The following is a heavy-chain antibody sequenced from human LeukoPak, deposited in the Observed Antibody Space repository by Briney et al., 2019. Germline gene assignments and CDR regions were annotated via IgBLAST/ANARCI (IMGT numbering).Heavy chain of an antibody. Sequence: GGSLRLSCAASGFTFDDYAMHWVRQAPGKGLEWVSGISWNSGSIGYADSVKGRFTISRDNAKNSLYLQMNSLRAEDTALYYCAKESGTGSIWGQGTMVTVSS. CDR1: GFTFDDYA. V-gene: IGHV3-9*01. D-gene: IGHD1-1*01. J-gene: IGHJ3*02. CDR3: AKESGTGSI. CDR2: ISWNSGSI.